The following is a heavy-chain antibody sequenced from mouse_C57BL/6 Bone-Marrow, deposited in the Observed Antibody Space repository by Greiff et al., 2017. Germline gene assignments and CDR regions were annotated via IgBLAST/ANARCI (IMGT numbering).Heavy chain of an antibody. CDR1: GYTFTSYW. V-gene: IGHV1-64*01. D-gene: IGHD2-4*01. Sequence: VQLQQPGAELVKPGASVKLSCKASGYTFTSYWMPWVKQRPGQGLEWIGMIHPNSGSTNYNEKFKSKATLTVDKSSSTAYMQLSSLTSEDSAFYECARSDYDYALDYWGQGTTLTVSS. J-gene: IGHJ2*01. CDR2: IHPNSGST. CDR3: ARSDYDYALDY.